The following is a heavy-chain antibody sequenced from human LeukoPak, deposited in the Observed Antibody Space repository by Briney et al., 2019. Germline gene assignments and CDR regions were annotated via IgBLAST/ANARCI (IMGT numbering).Heavy chain of an antibody. Sequence: SETLSLTCSVSGGSVSSYDWNWIRQPPGKGLEWLGYIYYSGSTNYNPSLKSRVTISVDTSKNQFSLKLSSVTAADTAVYYCAREDRLQGSYYYGMDVWGQGTTVTVSS. CDR3: AREDRLQGSYYYGMDV. D-gene: IGHD2-2*01. CDR1: GGSVSSYD. J-gene: IGHJ6*02. V-gene: IGHV4-59*02. CDR2: IYYSGST.